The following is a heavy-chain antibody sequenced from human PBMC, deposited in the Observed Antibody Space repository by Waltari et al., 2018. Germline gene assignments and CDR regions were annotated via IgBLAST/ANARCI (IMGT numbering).Heavy chain of an antibody. Sequence: EVQLLESGGGLVQPGGSLRLSWQASGFTSVTHAINWVRQAPGKGLEWVSSISVSDATYYADSVKGRFTISRDYSDNTVYLQMDSLRADDTAVYFCAKPFYNWDDPLHSWGQGTPVTVSS. D-gene: IGHD1-20*01. CDR3: AKPFYNWDDPLHS. CDR1: GFTSVTHA. J-gene: IGHJ1*01. V-gene: IGHV3-23*01. CDR2: ISVSDAT.